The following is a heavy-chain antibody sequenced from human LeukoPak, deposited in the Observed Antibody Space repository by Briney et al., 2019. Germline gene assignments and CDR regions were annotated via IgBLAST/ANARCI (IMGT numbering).Heavy chain of an antibody. Sequence: GGSLRLSCTTSGFTLSSYAMSWVRQAPGEGLEWVSTISGSADNTNYAEAVKGRFTISRDNSKNTMYLQMNSLRAEDTAVYYCAKQGFGCWGQGTLVTVSS. CDR2: ISGSADNT. V-gene: IGHV3-23*01. CDR1: GFTLSSYA. J-gene: IGHJ4*02. CDR3: AKQGFGC.